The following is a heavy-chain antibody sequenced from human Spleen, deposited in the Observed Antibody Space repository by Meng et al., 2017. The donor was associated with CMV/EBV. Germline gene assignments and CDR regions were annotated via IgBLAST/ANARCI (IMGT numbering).Heavy chain of an antibody. CDR1: GYTFTGYH. D-gene: IGHD2-2*02. CDR2: VNANSGAK. V-gene: IGHV1-2*02. J-gene: IGHJ4*02. Sequence: KASGYTFTGYHMNWVRQAPGQGLEWMGWVNANSGAKDYAQKFQGRVTMTRDTSISTAYMELSRLRSDDTAVYYCARGYCSGASCYIDDWGQGTLVTVSS. CDR3: ARGYCSGASCYIDD.